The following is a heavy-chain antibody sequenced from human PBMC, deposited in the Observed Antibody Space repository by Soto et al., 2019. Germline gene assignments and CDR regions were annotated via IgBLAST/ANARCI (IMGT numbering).Heavy chain of an antibody. CDR2: VKQDGSEK. CDR3: AKDGPDDSSGYFSFDS. Sequence: GGSLRLSCAVSGFTFRSYWMSWVRQPPGKGLEWVATVKQDGSEKYYVDSVKGRFTISRDNARKSLYLQMDGLRVEDTAVYFCAKDGPDDSSGYFSFDSWGQGALVTGLL. V-gene: IGHV3-7*03. D-gene: IGHD3-22*01. CDR1: GFTFRSYW. J-gene: IGHJ4*02.